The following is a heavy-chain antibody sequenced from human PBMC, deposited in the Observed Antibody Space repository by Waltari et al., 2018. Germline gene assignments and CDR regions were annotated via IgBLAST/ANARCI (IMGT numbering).Heavy chain of an antibody. CDR1: GGSFCGYY. V-gene: IGHV4-34*01. D-gene: IGHD3-3*01. J-gene: IGHJ4*02. CDR3: ARHWTGLRFLEWLLTNYFDY. CDR2: SNHIGST. Sequence: QVQLQQWGAGLLKPSETLSLTCDVYGGSFCGYYWSWHRHPPGKGRKGMGESNHIGSTNYNPSLKRRVTISVDTSKDQFSLKLSSVTAADTAVYYCARHWTGLRFLEWLLTNYFDYWGQGTLVTVSS.